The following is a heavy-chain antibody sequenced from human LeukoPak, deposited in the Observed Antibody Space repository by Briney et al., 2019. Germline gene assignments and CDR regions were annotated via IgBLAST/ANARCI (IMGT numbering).Heavy chain of an antibody. J-gene: IGHJ6*03. Sequence: GGSLRLSCAASGFTFDDYAMHWVRQAPGKGLEWVSLISWDGGSTYYADSVKGRFTISRDNSKNSLYLQMNSLRAEDTALYYCAKGGYYYYCMDVWGKGTTVTVSS. CDR1: GFTFDDYA. V-gene: IGHV3-43D*03. CDR2: ISWDGGST. CDR3: AKGGYYYYCMDV.